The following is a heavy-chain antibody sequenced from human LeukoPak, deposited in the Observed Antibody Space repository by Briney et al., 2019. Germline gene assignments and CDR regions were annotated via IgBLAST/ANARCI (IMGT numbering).Heavy chain of an antibody. CDR2: INSDGSST. CDR1: GFTFSSYW. J-gene: IGHJ6*03. V-gene: IGHV3-74*01. D-gene: IGHD2-2*03. CDR3: ARDNGNGYCSSTSCLRRHYYYYYMDV. Sequence: GGSLRLSCAASGFTFSSYWMHWVRQAPGKGLVWVSRINSDGSSTSYADSVKGRFTISRDNAKNSLYLQMNSLRAEDTAVYYCARDNGNGYCSSTSCLRRHYYYYYMDVWGKGTTVTVSS.